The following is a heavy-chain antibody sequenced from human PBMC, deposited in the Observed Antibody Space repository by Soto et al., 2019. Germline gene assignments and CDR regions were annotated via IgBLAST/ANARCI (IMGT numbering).Heavy chain of an antibody. D-gene: IGHD2-2*01. J-gene: IGHJ4*02. CDR1: GFTVSNNY. Sequence: EVQLVESGGGLIQPGGSLRLSCAVSGFTVSNNYMSWVRQAPGKGLEGVSVIYSGGYTAYGDSVKGRFTISRDNSKNTLYSKKNSRGPADPAVFYWATQPGGGGYWGQGTLVTVSS. CDR3: ATQPGGGGY. CDR2: IYSGGYT. V-gene: IGHV3-53*01.